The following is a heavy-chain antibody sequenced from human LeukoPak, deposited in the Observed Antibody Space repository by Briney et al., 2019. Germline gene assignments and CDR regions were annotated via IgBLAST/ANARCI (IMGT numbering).Heavy chain of an antibody. CDR3: AKDILGSGPHAMDV. Sequence: ASVKVSCKASGYTFTSYDINWVRQATGQGLEWMGWMNPNSGNTGYAQKFQGRVTMTRNTSISTAYMELSSLRSEDTAVYYCAKDILGSGPHAMDVWGQGTTVTVSS. D-gene: IGHD3-10*02. V-gene: IGHV1-8*01. CDR2: MNPNSGNT. CDR1: GYTFTSYD. J-gene: IGHJ6*02.